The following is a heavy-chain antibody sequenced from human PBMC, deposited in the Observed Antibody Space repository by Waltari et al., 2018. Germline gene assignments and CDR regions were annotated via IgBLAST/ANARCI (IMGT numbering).Heavy chain of an antibody. CDR2: IHHCGGT. CDR3: ARQLNPRAPYFDL. V-gene: IGHV4-31*03. CDR1: GGPLSSGSYY. J-gene: IGHJ4*02. Sequence: QVQLQESGPGLVKPSQTLSLPCIVSGGPLSSGSYYWSWIRQHPGKALEWIGYIHHCGGTLYNPSLESRATIRVDTSKNQLSLRLNSVSAADTAVYYCARQLNPRAPYFDLWGQGALVTVAS.